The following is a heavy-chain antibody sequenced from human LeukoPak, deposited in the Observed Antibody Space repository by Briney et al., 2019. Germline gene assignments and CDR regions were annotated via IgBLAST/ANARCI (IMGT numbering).Heavy chain of an antibody. CDR3: ARGNYGDYSYYYYYYMDV. CDR2: INHSGST. D-gene: IGHD4-17*01. CDR1: GGSFSGYY. J-gene: IGHJ6*03. Sequence: SETLSLTCAVYGGSFSGYYWSWIRQPPGKGLEWIGEINHSGSTNYNPSLKSRVTISVGTSKNQFSLKLSSVTAADTAVYYCARGNYGDYSYYYYYYMDVWGKGTTVTVSS. V-gene: IGHV4-34*01.